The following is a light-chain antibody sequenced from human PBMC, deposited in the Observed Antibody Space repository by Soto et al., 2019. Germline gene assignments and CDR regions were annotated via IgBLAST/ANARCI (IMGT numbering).Light chain of an antibody. CDR3: LQDHDYPHT. J-gene: IGKJ1*01. Sequence: AIQMTQSPSSLSASVGDRVTISCRASQGVGDDLGWYQQRPGKAPKVLIYAASTLQHGVPSRFSGSGFGTFFTLTISSLQPDDSATYYCLQDHDYPHTFGQGTKVEIK. V-gene: IGKV1-6*01. CDR1: QGVGDD. CDR2: AAS.